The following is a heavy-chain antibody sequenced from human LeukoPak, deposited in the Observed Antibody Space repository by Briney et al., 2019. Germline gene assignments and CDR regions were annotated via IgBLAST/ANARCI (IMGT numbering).Heavy chain of an antibody. CDR3: ATAGRRLFGVLIPLSFDY. D-gene: IGHD3-3*01. Sequence: GASVKVSCKASSYTFTRYGISWVRQAPGQGLEWMGMIIPSDGFTTYAQKFQGRLTMTRDMSTSTVYMELSSLRSEDTALYYCATAGRRLFGVLIPLSFDYWGQGTLVTVSS. V-gene: IGHV1-46*01. CDR2: IIPSDGFT. CDR1: SYTFTRYG. J-gene: IGHJ4*02.